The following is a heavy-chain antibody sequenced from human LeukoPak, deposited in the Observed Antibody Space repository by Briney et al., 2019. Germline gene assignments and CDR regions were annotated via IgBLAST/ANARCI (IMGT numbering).Heavy chain of an antibody. J-gene: IGHJ4*02. V-gene: IGHV3-23*01. CDR2: ISGSGGST. D-gene: IGHD2-21*02. CDR1: GFTFSSYA. Sequence: GGSLRLSCAASGFTFSSYAMSWVRQAPGKGLEWVSAISGSGGSTYYADSVKGRFTISRDNSKNTLYLQMNSLRAEDTAVYYCAKERIAYCGGDCYSYFDYWGQGTLVTVSS. CDR3: AKERIAYCGGDCYSYFDY.